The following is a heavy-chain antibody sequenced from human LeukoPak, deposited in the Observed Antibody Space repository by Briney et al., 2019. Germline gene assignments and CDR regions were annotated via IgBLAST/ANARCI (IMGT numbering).Heavy chain of an antibody. V-gene: IGHV4-39*01. D-gene: IGHD4-17*01. CDR3: ARHHGDYVLAFDI. CDR2: IYYSGST. CDR1: GGSVSSSSHY. J-gene: IGHJ3*02. Sequence: PSETLSLTCTVSGGSVSSSSHYWGWIRQPPGKGLEWIGSIYYSGSTYYNPSLESRVTISVDTSKNQFSLKVSSVTAADTAVYYCARHHGDYVLAFDIWGQGTMVTVSS.